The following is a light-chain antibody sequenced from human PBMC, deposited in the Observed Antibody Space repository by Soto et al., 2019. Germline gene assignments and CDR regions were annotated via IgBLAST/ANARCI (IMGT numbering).Light chain of an antibody. CDR1: GSDVGGYNY. CDR2: EVS. CDR3: SSYTITHIPVI. Sequence: QSALTQPTSVSGSPGQSITISCTGTGSDVGGYNYVSWYQHHPGKAPKLMIYEVSNRPSGVSNRFSGSKSDNTASLTITGLQAEDEASYYCSSYTITHIPVIFGGGTQLTVL. V-gene: IGLV2-14*01. J-gene: IGLJ2*01.